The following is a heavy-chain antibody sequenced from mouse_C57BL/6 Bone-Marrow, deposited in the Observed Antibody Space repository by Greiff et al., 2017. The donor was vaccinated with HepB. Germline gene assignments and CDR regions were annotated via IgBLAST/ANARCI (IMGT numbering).Heavy chain of an antibody. CDR2: IYPRSGNS. J-gene: IGHJ4*01. Sequence: QVQLQQSGAELARPGASVKLSCKASGYTFTSYGISWVKQRTGQGLEWIGEIYPRSGNSYYNETFKGEAKLTAEKSSSTAYMGLRSLTSEDSAVYFCARAGYGYYYYYAMDDWGQGTSVTVSS. CDR1: GYTFTSYG. CDR3: ARAGYGYYYYYAMDD. D-gene: IGHD2-3*01. V-gene: IGHV1-81*01.